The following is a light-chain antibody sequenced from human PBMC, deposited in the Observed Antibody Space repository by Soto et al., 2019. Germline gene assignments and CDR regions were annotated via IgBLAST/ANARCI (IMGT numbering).Light chain of an antibody. V-gene: IGKV2-28*01. J-gene: IGKJ3*01. CDR1: QSLLHSDGYNY. CDR2: LGS. CDR3: MQALHTPLFT. Sequence: DIVMTQSPLYLPVTPGEPASISCRSSQSLLHSDGYNYLDWYLQKPGQSPQLLIYLGSNRASGVPDRFSGSGSGTDFTLKISRVEAEDVGVYYCMQALHTPLFTFGPGTKVDLK.